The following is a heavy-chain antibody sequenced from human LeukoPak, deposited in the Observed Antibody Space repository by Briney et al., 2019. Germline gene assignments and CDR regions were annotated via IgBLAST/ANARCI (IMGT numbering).Heavy chain of an antibody. Sequence: GGPLRLSCAASGFNFNDAAMTWVRQAPGKGLEWVSLIASSGRNTYYTDSVRGRFTISRDNSKKTLSLQMNSLRVEDTAIYYCAKDIQLSAWGLGTMVTVSS. CDR3: AKDIQLSA. CDR2: IASSGRNT. D-gene: IGHD5-24*01. J-gene: IGHJ3*01. V-gene: IGHV3-23*01. CDR1: GFNFNDAA.